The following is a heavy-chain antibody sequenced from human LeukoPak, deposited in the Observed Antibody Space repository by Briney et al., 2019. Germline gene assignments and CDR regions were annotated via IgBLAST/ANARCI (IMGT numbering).Heavy chain of an antibody. CDR3: AKDRPDTAMITDFDY. J-gene: IGHJ4*02. V-gene: IGHV3-23*01. Sequence: GGSLRLSCAASGFTFSSYAMSWVRQAPGEGLEWVSTISGSGGSTYYADSVKGRFTISRDNSKNTLYLQMNSLRAEDTAVYYCAKDRPDTAMITDFDYWGQGTLVTVSS. CDR2: ISGSGGST. D-gene: IGHD5-18*01. CDR1: GFTFSSYA.